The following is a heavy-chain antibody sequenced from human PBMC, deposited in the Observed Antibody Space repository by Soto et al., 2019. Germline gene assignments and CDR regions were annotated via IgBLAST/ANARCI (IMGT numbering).Heavy chain of an antibody. CDR1: GFTFSSYG. J-gene: IGHJ4*02. Sequence: GGSLRLSCAASGFTFSSYGMHWVRQAPGKGLEWVAVISYDGSNKYYADSVKGRFTISRDNSKNTLYLQMNSLRAEDTAVYYCAKDYSSSPYFDYWGQGTLVTVSS. CDR2: ISYDGSNK. V-gene: IGHV3-30*18. D-gene: IGHD6-6*01. CDR3: AKDYSSSPYFDY.